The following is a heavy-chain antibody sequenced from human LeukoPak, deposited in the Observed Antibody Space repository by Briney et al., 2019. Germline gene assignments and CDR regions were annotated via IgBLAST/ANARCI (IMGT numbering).Heavy chain of an antibody. CDR1: GFTFSSYA. Sequence: GGSLRLSCAASGFTFSSYAMSWVRQAPGKGLEWVSALSGGGSSTYYADSVKGRFIISRDNSKNTLYLQMNTLRAEDTAVYYCAIRRLGATRWAFDIWGQGTMVTVSS. D-gene: IGHD1-26*01. CDR3: AIRRLGATRWAFDI. V-gene: IGHV3-23*01. CDR2: LSGGGSST. J-gene: IGHJ3*02.